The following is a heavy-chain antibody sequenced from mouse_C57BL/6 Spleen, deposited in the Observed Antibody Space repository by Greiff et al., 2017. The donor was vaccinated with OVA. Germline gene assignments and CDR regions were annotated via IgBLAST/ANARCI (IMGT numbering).Heavy chain of an antibody. CDR1: GYTFTDYE. J-gene: IGHJ1*03. Sequence: VQLQQSGAELVRPGASVTLSCKASGYTFTDYEMHWVKQTPVHGLEWIGAIDPETGGTAYNQKFKGKAILTADKSSSTAYMELRSLTSEDSAVYYCTRRYYGSSYWYFDVWGTGTTVTVSS. V-gene: IGHV1-15*01. CDR3: TRRYYGSSYWYFDV. D-gene: IGHD1-1*01. CDR2: IDPETGGT.